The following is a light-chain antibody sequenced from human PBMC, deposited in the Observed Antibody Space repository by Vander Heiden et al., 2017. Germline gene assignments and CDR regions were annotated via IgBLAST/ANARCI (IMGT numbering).Light chain of an antibody. Sequence: QSVLTQPPSVSGAQGQRVTIACTGSTSNIGARFDVHWYQQLPGTAPKLLIYGNNNRPSGVPDRFSGPKSGTSASLAITGLQAEDEADYYCQSYDDSLSGSLFGGGTKLTVL. V-gene: IGLV1-40*01. CDR3: QSYDDSLSGSL. J-gene: IGLJ2*01. CDR1: TSNIGARFD. CDR2: GNN.